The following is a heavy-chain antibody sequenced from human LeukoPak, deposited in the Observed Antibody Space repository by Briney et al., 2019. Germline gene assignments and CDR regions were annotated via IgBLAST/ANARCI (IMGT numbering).Heavy chain of an antibody. CDR2: INHSGST. Sequence: KPSETLSLTCAVYGGSFSGYYWSWIPQPPGKGLEWIGEINHSGSTNYNPSLKSRVTISVDTSKNQFSLKLSSVTAADTAVYYCARGPGYCSGGSCYSAQPYYFDYWGQGTLVTVSS. D-gene: IGHD2-15*01. J-gene: IGHJ4*02. CDR3: ARGPGYCSGGSCYSAQPYYFDY. V-gene: IGHV4-34*01. CDR1: GGSFSGYY.